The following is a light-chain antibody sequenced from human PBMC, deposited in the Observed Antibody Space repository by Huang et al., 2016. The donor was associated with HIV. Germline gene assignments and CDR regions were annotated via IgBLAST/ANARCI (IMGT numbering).Light chain of an antibody. Sequence: GERATLSCRASAGVSNNVAWYQQRPGQTPRLLIHGASTRHTGIPAKFSGRGSGTEFTLTITSLQPEDSAVYYCQQYNNWPPWTFGPGTQVEI. CDR2: GAS. CDR1: AGVSNN. J-gene: IGKJ1*01. CDR3: QQYNNWPPWT. V-gene: IGKV3D-15*01.